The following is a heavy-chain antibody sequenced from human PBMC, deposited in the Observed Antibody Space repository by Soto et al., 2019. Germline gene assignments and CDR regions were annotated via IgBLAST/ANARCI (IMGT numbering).Heavy chain of an antibody. CDR2: IRCSGDST. D-gene: IGHD6-19*01. Sequence: EVQLLESGGGLVQPGGSLRLSCAASGFTFSTYAMNWVRQAPGKGLEWVAGIRCSGDSTYYADSVKGRFTVSRDNSKNTLYLKVNSMGGEDSAVFYCAKERSCGWGFDDWGQGTMVTVSP. V-gene: IGHV3-23*01. CDR1: GFTFSTYA. J-gene: IGHJ4*02. CDR3: AKERSCGWGFDD.